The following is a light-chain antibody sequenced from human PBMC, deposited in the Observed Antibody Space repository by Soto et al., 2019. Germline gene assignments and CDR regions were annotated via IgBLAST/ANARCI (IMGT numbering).Light chain of an antibody. CDR2: AAS. J-gene: IGKJ1*01. CDR3: LQDYSYPRT. V-gene: IGKV1-6*01. Sequence: AIPMTQSPSSLSASVGDRVTITCRASQAIRNDLGWYQQKPGKAPKLLVYAASSLQSGVPSRFSGSGSGTDFTLTISSLQPEDFATYYCLQDYSYPRTFGQGTKVEIK. CDR1: QAIRND.